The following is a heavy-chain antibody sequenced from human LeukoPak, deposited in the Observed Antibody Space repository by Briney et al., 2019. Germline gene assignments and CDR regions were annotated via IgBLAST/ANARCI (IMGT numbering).Heavy chain of an antibody. CDR2: ISSSGSTI. CDR1: GCTFSSYE. D-gene: IGHD3-10*01. CDR3: ARDRRGSGSYYSVDAFDI. Sequence: GGSLRLSCAVSGCTFSSYEMNWVRQAPGKGLEWVSYISSSGSTIYYADSVKGRFTISRDNAKNSLYLQMNSLRAEDTAVYYCARDRRGSGSYYSVDAFDIWGQGTMVTVSS. J-gene: IGHJ3*02. V-gene: IGHV3-48*03.